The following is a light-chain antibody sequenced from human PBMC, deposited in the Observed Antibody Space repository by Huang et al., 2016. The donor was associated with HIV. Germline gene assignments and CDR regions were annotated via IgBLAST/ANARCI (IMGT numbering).Light chain of an antibody. CDR3: QQYHSSPWT. Sequence: DIVMTQSPDSLAVSLGERATINCKSSQSVLSTSNNKNYVAWFQQKPGPPPKLRSYWASTRASGVPDRFSGSGSGTGFTLTISSLQAEDVALYYCQQYHSSPWTFGQGTKVEIK. V-gene: IGKV4-1*01. J-gene: IGKJ1*01. CDR1: QSVLSTSNNKNY. CDR2: WAS.